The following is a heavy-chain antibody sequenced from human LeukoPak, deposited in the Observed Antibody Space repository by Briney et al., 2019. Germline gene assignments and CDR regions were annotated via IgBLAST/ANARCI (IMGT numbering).Heavy chain of an antibody. Sequence: VASVKVSSKASGYTFTSYDINWVRQATGQGLEWMGWMNPNSGNTGYAQKFQGRVTMTRNTSISTAYMELSSLRSEDTAVYYCARGSLDCSGGSCPFARYYYMDVWGKGTTVTISS. CDR3: ARGSLDCSGGSCPFARYYYMDV. D-gene: IGHD2-15*01. CDR2: MNPNSGNT. J-gene: IGHJ6*03. CDR1: GYTFTSYD. V-gene: IGHV1-8*01.